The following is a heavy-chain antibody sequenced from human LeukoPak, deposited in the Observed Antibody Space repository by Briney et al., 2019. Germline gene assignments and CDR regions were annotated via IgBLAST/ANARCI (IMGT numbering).Heavy chain of an antibody. CDR2: ISAYNGNT. Sequence: GASVKVSCKASGYTFTSYGISWVRQAPGQGLEWMGWISAYNGNTNYAQKLQGRVTMTTDTSTSTAYMELSSLRSEDTAVYYCARDESWDYYDSSGYIHNWFDPWGQGTLVTVSS. CDR1: GYTFTSYG. CDR3: ARDESWDYYDSSGYIHNWFDP. D-gene: IGHD3-22*01. J-gene: IGHJ5*02. V-gene: IGHV1-18*01.